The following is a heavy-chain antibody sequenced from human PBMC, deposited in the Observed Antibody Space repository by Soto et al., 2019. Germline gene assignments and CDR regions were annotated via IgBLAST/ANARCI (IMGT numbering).Heavy chain of an antibody. D-gene: IGHD5-18*01. J-gene: IGHJ6*02. Sequence: QVQLVQSGPEMKKPGASVKVSCKASAYTFTSYGISWVRQAPGQGLEWMGWISGYNGQTNYAQKFRGRVTITTDASTSTAYMELRSLRSDDTATYYCARDGRKQLWVEGLNAMDVWGQGTTVTVSS. CDR2: ISGYNGQT. V-gene: IGHV1-18*01. CDR1: AYTFTSYG. CDR3: ARDGRKQLWVEGLNAMDV.